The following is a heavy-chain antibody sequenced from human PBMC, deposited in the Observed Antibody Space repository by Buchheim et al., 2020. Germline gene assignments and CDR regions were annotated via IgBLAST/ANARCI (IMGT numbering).Heavy chain of an antibody. Sequence: QVLLQESGPGLVKPSQTLSLTCSVSGDSIRSGGYYWSWIRQHPGKGLEWIGYMYYSGTTYYNPSLRSRDTISLDTAKNQLSLKLNSVTAADTAVYYCARRDGFNQVFDFWGRGTL. CDR1: GDSIRSGGYY. CDR3: ARRDGFNQVFDF. D-gene: IGHD5-24*01. V-gene: IGHV4-31*03. CDR2: MYYSGTT. J-gene: IGHJ4*02.